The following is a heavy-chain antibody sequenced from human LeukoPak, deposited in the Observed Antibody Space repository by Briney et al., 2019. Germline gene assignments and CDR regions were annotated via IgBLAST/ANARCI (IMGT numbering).Heavy chain of an antibody. Sequence: SETLSLTCAVSGGSISSGGYSWSWIRQPPGKGLEWIGYIYHSGSTYYNPSLKSRVTISVDRSKNQFSLKLSSVTAADTAVYYCASGRYGPTYSYYGMDVWGQGTTVTVSS. CDR2: IYHSGST. CDR3: ASGRYGPTYSYYGMDV. J-gene: IGHJ6*02. V-gene: IGHV4-30-2*01. D-gene: IGHD5-18*01. CDR1: GGSISSGGYS.